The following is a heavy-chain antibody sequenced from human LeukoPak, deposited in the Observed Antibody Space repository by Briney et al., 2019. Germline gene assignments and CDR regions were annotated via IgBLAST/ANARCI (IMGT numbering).Heavy chain of an antibody. D-gene: IGHD3-10*01. Sequence: GGSLRLSCAASGFTLSIYSMNWVRQAPGKGLEWVSYISSSSSTIYHADSVKGRFTISRDNAKNSLYLQMNSLRAEDTAVYYCARESRGFEYWGQGTLVTVSS. CDR3: ARESRGFEY. V-gene: IGHV3-48*04. J-gene: IGHJ4*02. CDR1: GFTLSIYS. CDR2: ISSSSSTI.